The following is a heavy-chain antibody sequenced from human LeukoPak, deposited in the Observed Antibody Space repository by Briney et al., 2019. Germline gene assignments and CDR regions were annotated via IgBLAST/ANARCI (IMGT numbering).Heavy chain of an antibody. J-gene: IGHJ4*02. CDR3: SGENGAFSPFGY. Sequence: SGTLSLTRVVSGGXISNTNCWSWVRQPPGQGLEWIGEISLTGLTHYNPSLESRVTVSLDKSKNQLSLNLTSVTAADTAVYYCSGENGAFSPFGYWGQGTLVTVLS. V-gene: IGHV4-4*02. CDR2: ISLTGLT. CDR1: GGXISNTNC. D-gene: IGHD2-8*01.